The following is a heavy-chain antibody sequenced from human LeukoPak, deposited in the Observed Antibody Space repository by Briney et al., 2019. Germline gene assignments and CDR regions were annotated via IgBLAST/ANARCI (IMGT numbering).Heavy chain of an antibody. CDR1: GFTLSTYG. D-gene: IGHD6-13*01. Sequence: RAGGSLRLSCAASGFTLSTYGMYWVRQAPGKGLEWVAVIWNDGSNKHYADSVKGRFTISRDNSKNTLDLQMNSLRAEDTAVYYCAKDLSSRWFEGLDNWGQGTLVTVSS. CDR2: IWNDGSNK. J-gene: IGHJ4*02. V-gene: IGHV3-33*06. CDR3: AKDLSSRWFEGLDN.